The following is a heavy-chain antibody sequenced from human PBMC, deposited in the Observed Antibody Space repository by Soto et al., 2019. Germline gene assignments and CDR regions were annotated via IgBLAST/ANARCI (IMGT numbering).Heavy chain of an antibody. CDR2: ISGSGGST. CDR3: AKDSGRHSSSWYGNYYYYYMDV. Sequence: PGGSLRLSCAASGFTFSSYAMSWVRQAPGKGLEWVSAISGSGGSTYYADSVKGRFTISRDNSKNTLYLQMNSLRAEDTAVYYCAKDSGRHSSSWYGNYYYYYMDVWGKGTTVTVSS. CDR1: GFTFSSYA. D-gene: IGHD6-13*01. V-gene: IGHV3-23*01. J-gene: IGHJ6*03.